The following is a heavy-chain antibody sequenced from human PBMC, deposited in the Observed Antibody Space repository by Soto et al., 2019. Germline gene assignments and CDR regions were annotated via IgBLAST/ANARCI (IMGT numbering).Heavy chain of an antibody. Sequence: STAPLYTNMIDAIHGVGHAPGQRLEWMGWVNGGYGNTNSSQKFQDRVTISRDTSATTAYMELTSLRSEDTAVYYCASHTGDGRVAAWGKGTLV. V-gene: IGHV1-3*01. CDR3: ASHTGDGRVAA. D-gene: IGHD7-27*01. CDR2: VNGGYGNT. J-gene: IGHJ4*02. CDR1: LYTNMIDA.